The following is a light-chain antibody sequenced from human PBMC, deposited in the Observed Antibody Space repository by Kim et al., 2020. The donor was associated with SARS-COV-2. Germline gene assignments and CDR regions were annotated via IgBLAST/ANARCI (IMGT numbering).Light chain of an antibody. J-gene: IGKJ5*01. V-gene: IGKV3-20*01. CDR2: GAS. CDR3: KRDAESPT. CDR1: QNVINNY. Sequence: DIVLTQSPGTLSSSPGERAIFSCRASQNVINNYIAWYQHKRGQGPMLLIHGASTRAVGIPDRFSGSGSGTDFTLPISRLEPEDFAVYYCKRDAESPTFGQGTRLESK.